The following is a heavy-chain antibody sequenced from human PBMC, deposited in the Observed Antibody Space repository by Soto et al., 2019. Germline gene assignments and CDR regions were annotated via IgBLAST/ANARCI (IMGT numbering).Heavy chain of an antibody. D-gene: IGHD4-17*01. J-gene: IGHJ4*02. CDR1: GGSISSYY. CDR3: ARLTVTYFDY. CDR2: IYYSGST. V-gene: IGHV4-59*08. Sequence: PSETLSLTCTVSGGSISSYYWSWIRQPPGKGLEWIGYIYYSGSTNYNPSLKSRVTISVDTSKNQFSLKLSSVTAADTAVYYCARLTVTYFDYWGQGTLVTVSS.